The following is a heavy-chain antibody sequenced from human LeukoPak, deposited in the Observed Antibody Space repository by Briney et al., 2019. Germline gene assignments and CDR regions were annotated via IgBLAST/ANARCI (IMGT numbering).Heavy chain of an antibody. CDR1: GYSFTSYW. V-gene: IGHV5-51*01. CDR3: ARQGAKDFDY. J-gene: IGHJ4*02. CDR2: TYPGDSYT. D-gene: IGHD1-26*01. Sequence: GESLKISCKGSGYSFTSYWIRWVRQMPGKGLEWMGITYPGDSYTRYSPSFQGQVTISADKSISTAYLQWSRLKASDTAMYYCARQGAKDFDYWGQGPLVTVSS.